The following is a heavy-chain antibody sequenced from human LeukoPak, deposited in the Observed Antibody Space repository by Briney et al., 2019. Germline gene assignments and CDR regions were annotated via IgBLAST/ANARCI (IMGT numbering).Heavy chain of an antibody. CDR3: ARGFSSWYLGSYAFDI. J-gene: IGHJ3*02. CDR2: INHSGST. Sequence: SETLSLTCAVYGGSFSGYYWSWIRQPPGKGLEWIGEINHSGSTNYNPSLKSRVTISVDTSKNQFSLKLSSVTAADTAVYYCARGFSSWYLGSYAFDIWGQGTMVTVSS. CDR1: GGSFSGYY. V-gene: IGHV4-34*01. D-gene: IGHD6-13*01.